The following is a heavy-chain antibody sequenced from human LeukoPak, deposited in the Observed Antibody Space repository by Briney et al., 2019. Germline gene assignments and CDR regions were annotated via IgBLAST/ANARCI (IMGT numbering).Heavy chain of an antibody. D-gene: IGHD6-13*01. Sequence: PGGSLRLSCVASGFTFSRYAMSWVRQAPGKEVEWVSAITGGGVTTYYADSVKGRFTISRDNSKNTRYLQMNSLRAEDTAVYYCAKGTSSWPTDYFDNWGQGTLVTVSS. V-gene: IGHV3-23*01. CDR2: ITGGGVTT. CDR1: GFTFSRYA. CDR3: AKGTSSWPTDYFDN. J-gene: IGHJ4*02.